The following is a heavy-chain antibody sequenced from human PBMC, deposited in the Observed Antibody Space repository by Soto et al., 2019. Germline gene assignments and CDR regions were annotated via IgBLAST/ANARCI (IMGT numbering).Heavy chain of an antibody. CDR3: ARRYGYSFDY. CDR2: IYYSGST. J-gene: IGHJ4*02. Sequence: QVQLQESGPGLVKPSETLSLTCTVSGGSISSYYWSWIRQPPGKGLEWIGYIYYSGSTNYNPSPKSRVTISVATSKNHFSLKLSSVTAAGTAVYYCARRYGYSFDYWGQGTLVTVSS. CDR1: GGSISSYY. D-gene: IGHD1-1*01. V-gene: IGHV4-59*08.